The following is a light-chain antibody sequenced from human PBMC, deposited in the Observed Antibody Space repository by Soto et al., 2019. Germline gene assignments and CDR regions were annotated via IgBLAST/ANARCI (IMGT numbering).Light chain of an antibody. CDR1: QSVGSF. V-gene: IGKV3-11*01. CDR2: DAS. J-gene: IGKJ1*01. Sequence: EIVLTQSPATVSLSPGEIATLSCRASQSVGSFLDWFQQKPGQPPRLLIYDASNRATGIPTRFSASGSGTAFTLTLSSLEPEDFAVSYCQQRSHWPRTFGQGTKVEIK. CDR3: QQRSHWPRT.